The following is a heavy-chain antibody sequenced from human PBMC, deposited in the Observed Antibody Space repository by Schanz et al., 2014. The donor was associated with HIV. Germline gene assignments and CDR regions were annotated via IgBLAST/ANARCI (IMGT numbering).Heavy chain of an antibody. V-gene: IGHV3-30*18. CDR3: AKGWRGYSISSWVDY. Sequence: VQLLDSGGGVVQPGRSLRLSCVASGFNFNSYGMHWVRQAPGKGLEWVAVISHDGSKKYYADSVRGRITISRDNSKNTLYLQMNSLRADDTAVYYCAKGWRGYSISSWVDYWGQGSLVTVSS. J-gene: IGHJ4*02. CDR1: GFNFNSYG. D-gene: IGHD6-6*01. CDR2: ISHDGSKK.